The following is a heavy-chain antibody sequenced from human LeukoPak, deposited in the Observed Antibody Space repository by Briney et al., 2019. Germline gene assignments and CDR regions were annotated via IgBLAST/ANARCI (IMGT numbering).Heavy chain of an antibody. CDR1: GFTFGSYA. Sequence: GGSLRLSCAAYGFTFGSYAMSWVRQAPGKGLKWVSAISGSGGSTYYADSVKGRFTISRDNSKNTLYLQMNSLRAEDTAVYYCARGPRYCSSTSCYFFDYWGQGTLVTVSS. CDR3: ARGPRYCSSTSCYFFDY. V-gene: IGHV3-23*01. CDR2: ISGSGGST. D-gene: IGHD2-2*01. J-gene: IGHJ4*02.